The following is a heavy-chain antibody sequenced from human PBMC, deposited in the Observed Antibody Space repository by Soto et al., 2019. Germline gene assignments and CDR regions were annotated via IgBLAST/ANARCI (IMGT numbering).Heavy chain of an antibody. CDR3: ARGWELIHFYFDS. V-gene: IGHV1-2*02. D-gene: IGHD1-26*01. J-gene: IGHJ4*02. CDR1: GYTFTGYY. CDR2: INPNSGGT. Sequence: SVKVSCKASGYTFTGYYMHWVRQAPGQGLEWMGWINPNSGGTNYAQKFQGRVTMTRDTSISTAYMELSRLRTDDSAVYYCARGWELIHFYFDSWGQGTLVTVSS.